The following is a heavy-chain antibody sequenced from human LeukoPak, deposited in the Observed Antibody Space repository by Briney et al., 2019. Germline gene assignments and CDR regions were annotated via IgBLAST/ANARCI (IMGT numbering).Heavy chain of an antibody. J-gene: IGHJ4*02. Sequence: GTSVKVSCKASGFTFTSSAVQWVRQARGQRLEWIGWIVVGSGNTNYAQKFQERVTITRDMSTSTAYMELSSLRSEDTAVYYCAAVSPRYSGSYSDGYWGQGTLVTVFS. CDR3: AAVSPRYSGSYSDGY. D-gene: IGHD1-26*01. CDR1: GFTFTSSA. CDR2: IVVGSGNT. V-gene: IGHV1-58*01.